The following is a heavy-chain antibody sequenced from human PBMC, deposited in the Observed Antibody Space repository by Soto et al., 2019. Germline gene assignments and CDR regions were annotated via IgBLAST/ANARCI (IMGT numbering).Heavy chain of an antibody. CDR3: AHRAYFDSGKQFDY. CDR1: GFSLSTSGVG. CDR2: IYWDDEK. D-gene: IGHD3-10*01. Sequence: QITLKESGPPLVKPTQTLTLTCTFSGFSLSTSGVGVGWIRQPAGKALEWLAIIYWDDEKRYSPSLKTRLTVTKDTSKNQVVLTMTNVDPVDTATYYCAHRAYFDSGKQFDYWGQGTLVSVSS. V-gene: IGHV2-5*02. J-gene: IGHJ4*02.